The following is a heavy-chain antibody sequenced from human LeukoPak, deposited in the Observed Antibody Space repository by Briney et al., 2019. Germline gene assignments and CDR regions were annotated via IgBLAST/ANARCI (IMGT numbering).Heavy chain of an antibody. D-gene: IGHD2-15*01. CDR1: GFTFSNYW. Sequence: GGSLRLSCAASGFTFSNYWMTWVRQAPGKGLEWVANIKQDGAEKYYVDSVKGRFTISRDNAENSLYLQMNSLRAEDTAVYYCTRDTGCPGGTCYSFYDYWGQGTLVTVSS. CDR3: TRDTGCPGGTCYSFYDY. CDR2: IKQDGAEK. V-gene: IGHV3-7*01. J-gene: IGHJ4*02.